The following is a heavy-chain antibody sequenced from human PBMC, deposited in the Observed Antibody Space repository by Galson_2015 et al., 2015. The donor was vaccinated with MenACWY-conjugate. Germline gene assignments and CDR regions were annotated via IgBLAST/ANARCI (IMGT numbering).Heavy chain of an antibody. V-gene: IGHV3-30*02. D-gene: IGHD1-26*01. Sequence: SLRLSCAASGFTFSSYGMNWVRQAPGKGLEWVAFIWYDGSNKYYADSVKGRFTISRDNSKNTLYLQMNSLRAEDTAVYYCAKDLLTLTLFDYWGQGTLVTVSS. CDR1: GFTFSSYG. CDR3: AKDLLTLTLFDY. J-gene: IGHJ4*02. CDR2: IWYDGSNK.